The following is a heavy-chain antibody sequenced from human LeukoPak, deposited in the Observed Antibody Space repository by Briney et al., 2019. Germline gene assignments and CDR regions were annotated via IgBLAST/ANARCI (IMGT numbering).Heavy chain of an antibody. CDR3: ARDLPLLSYVFDY. D-gene: IGHD3-16*01. J-gene: IGHJ4*02. Sequence: LPGGSLRLSCTASGFIVSDNCMSWVRQAPGKGLEWVSLIYSLGDTYYADSVKGRFTISRDSARNSLYLQMSSLRAEDTAVYYCARDLPLLSYVFDYWGQGTLVTVSS. CDR2: IYSLGDT. CDR1: GFIVSDNC. V-gene: IGHV3-66*01.